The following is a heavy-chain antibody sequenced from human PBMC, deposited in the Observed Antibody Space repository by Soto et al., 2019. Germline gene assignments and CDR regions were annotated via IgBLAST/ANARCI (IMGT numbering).Heavy chain of an antibody. V-gene: IGHV3-21*01. J-gene: IGHJ6*02. Sequence: GGSLRLSCAASGFTFSSYSMNWVRQAPGKGLEWVSSISSSSSYIYYADSVKGRFTISRDNAKNSLYLQMNSLRAEDTAVYYCARDGIIRLAPYPMDVWGQGTTVTVSS. D-gene: IGHD1-26*01. CDR2: ISSSSSYI. CDR3: ARDGIIRLAPYPMDV. CDR1: GFTFSSYS.